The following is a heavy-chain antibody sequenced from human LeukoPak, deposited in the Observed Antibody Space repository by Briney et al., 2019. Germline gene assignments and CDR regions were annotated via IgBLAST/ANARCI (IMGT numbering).Heavy chain of an antibody. J-gene: IGHJ4*02. Sequence: GGSLRLSCAASGFTFDDYAMHWVRQAPGKGLEWVSGISWNSGSIGYADSVKGRFTISRDNAKNSLYLQMNSLRAEDTAVYYCARDGFMTTSGWDFDYWGQGTLVTVSS. V-gene: IGHV3-9*01. CDR3: ARDGFMTTSGWDFDY. CDR2: ISWNSGSI. D-gene: IGHD6-19*01. CDR1: GFTFDDYA.